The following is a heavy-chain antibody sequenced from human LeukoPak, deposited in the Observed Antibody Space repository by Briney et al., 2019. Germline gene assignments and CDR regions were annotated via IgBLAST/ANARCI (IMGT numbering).Heavy chain of an antibody. CDR2: ISWSSGNI. Sequence: PGGSLRLSCAASGFTFDDYAMYWVRQAPGKGLEWVSSISWSSGNIAYADSVKGRFTVSRDNTKNSLFLQMNTLGAEDTALYYCAKGSAANIGDYFDFWGQETLVTVSS. V-gene: IGHV3-9*01. CDR3: AKGSAANIGDYFDF. CDR1: GFTFDDYA. D-gene: IGHD6-13*01. J-gene: IGHJ4*02.